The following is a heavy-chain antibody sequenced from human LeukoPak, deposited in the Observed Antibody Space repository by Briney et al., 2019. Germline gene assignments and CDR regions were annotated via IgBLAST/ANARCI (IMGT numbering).Heavy chain of an antibody. Sequence: GGSLRLSCAASGFTFSSYEMNWVRQAPGKGLEWVSFIYSGGNTHYSDSVKGRFTISRDNSKNTLYLQMNSLRADDTAVYYCARRAGEYSHPPDYWGQGTLVTVSS. CDR2: IYSGGNT. CDR3: ARRAGEYSHPPDY. J-gene: IGHJ4*02. CDR1: GFTFSSYE. V-gene: IGHV3-53*01. D-gene: IGHD4-17*01.